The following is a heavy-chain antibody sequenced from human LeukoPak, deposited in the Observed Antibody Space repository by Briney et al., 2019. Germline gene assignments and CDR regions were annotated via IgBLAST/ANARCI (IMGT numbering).Heavy chain of an antibody. CDR2: IYTSGST. D-gene: IGHD3-22*01. Sequence: SETLSLTCTGSGGSISSGSYYWRWLRQPAGKGLEWIGRIYTSGSTNYNPSLKSRVTISVDTSKNQFSLKLSSVTAADTAVYYCARGYYDSSGYLDYWGQGTLVTVAS. CDR1: GGSISSGSYY. J-gene: IGHJ4*02. V-gene: IGHV4-61*02. CDR3: ARGYYDSSGYLDY.